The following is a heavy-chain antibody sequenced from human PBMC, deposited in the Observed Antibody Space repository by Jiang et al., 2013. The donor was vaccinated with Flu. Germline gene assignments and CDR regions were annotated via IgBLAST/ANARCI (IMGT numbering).Heavy chain of an antibody. CDR3: ARRGYGDRGYFDY. CDR2: IYYSGST. D-gene: IGHD4-17*01. J-gene: IGHJ4*02. CDR1: GGSISSYY. Sequence: GSGLVKPSETLSLTCTVSGGSISSYYWSWIRQPPGKGLEWIGYIYYSGSTNYNPSLKSRVTISVDTSKNQFSLKLSSVTAADTAVYYCARRGYGDRGYFDYWGQGTLVTVSS. V-gene: IGHV4-59*01.